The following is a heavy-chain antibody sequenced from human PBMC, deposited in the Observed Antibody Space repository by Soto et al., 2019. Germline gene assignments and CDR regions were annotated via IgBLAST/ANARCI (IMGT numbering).Heavy chain of an antibody. CDR2: ISGSGGST. V-gene: IGHV3-23*01. J-gene: IGHJ6*02. CDR3: AKDPRLLRYYYYGMDV. CDR1: GFTFSSYA. D-gene: IGHD2-15*01. Sequence: GGSLRLSCAASGFTFSSYAMSWVRQAPGKGLEWVSAISGSGGSTYYADSVKGRFTISRDNSKNTLYLQMNSLRAEDMAVYYCAKDPRLLRYYYYGMDVWGQGTTVTVSS.